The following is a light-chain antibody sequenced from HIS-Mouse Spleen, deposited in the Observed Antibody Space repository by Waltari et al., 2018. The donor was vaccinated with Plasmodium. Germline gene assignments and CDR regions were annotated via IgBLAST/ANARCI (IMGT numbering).Light chain of an antibody. V-gene: IGKV3-11*01. CDR1: QGVSSY. CDR2: DAS. Sequence: EIVLTQSPATRSLSPGERATLSCRASQGVSSYLAWYQQKPGQAPRLLIYDASNRATGIPARFSGSGSGTDFTLTISSLEPEDFAVYYCQQRSNWPITFGQGTRLEIK. J-gene: IGKJ5*01. CDR3: QQRSNWPIT.